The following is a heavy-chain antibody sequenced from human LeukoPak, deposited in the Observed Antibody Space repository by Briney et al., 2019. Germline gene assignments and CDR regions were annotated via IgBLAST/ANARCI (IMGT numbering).Heavy chain of an antibody. J-gene: IGHJ3*02. D-gene: IGHD1-26*01. CDR1: GYTFTSYY. Sequence: ASVKVSCKASGYTFTSYYMHWVRQAPGQGLEWMGIINPSGGSTSYAQKFQGRVTMTRDMSTSTVYMELSSLRSEDTAVYYCARLRSSTDDAFDIWGQGTMVTVSS. V-gene: IGHV1-46*01. CDR2: INPSGGST. CDR3: ARLRSSTDDAFDI.